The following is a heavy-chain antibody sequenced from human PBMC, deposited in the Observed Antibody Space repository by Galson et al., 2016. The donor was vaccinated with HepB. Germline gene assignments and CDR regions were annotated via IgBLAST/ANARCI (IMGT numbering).Heavy chain of an antibody. CDR2: INAGNGNT. V-gene: IGHV1-3*01. CDR1: GYTFTTYG. CDR3: ARDLKNYYDSSGYDYRWFDP. Sequence: SVKVSCKASGYTFTTYGIHWVRQAPGQRLEWMGWINAGNGNTKYSQKFQGRVTITRDTSASTADMELSSLRSEDTAVYYCARDLKNYYDSSGYDYRWFDPWGRGTLVTVSS. D-gene: IGHD3-22*01. J-gene: IGHJ5*02.